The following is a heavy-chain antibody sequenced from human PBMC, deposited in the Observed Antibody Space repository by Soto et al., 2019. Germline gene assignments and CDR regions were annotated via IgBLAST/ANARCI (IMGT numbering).Heavy chain of an antibody. J-gene: IGHJ4*02. CDR3: AKGGLVWFGEFNFDY. D-gene: IGHD3-10*01. CDR2: ISGSGGST. CDR1: GFTFSSYA. Sequence: HPGGSLRLSCAASGFTFSSYAMSWVRQAPGKGLEWVSAISGSGGSTYYADSVKGRFTISRDNSKNTLYLQMNSLRAEDTAVYYCAKGGLVWFGEFNFDYWGQGTLVTVSS. V-gene: IGHV3-23*01.